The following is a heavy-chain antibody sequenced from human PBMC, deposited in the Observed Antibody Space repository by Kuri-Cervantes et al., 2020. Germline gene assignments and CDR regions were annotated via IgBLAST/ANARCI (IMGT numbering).Heavy chain of an antibody. J-gene: IGHJ6*02. CDR1: GFTFSSYG. D-gene: IGHD3-3*01. CDR2: ISGGGTTI. V-gene: IGHV3-48*02. CDR3: ARGFDDFLGMDV. Sequence: GGSLRLSCAASGFTFSSYGMHWVRQAPGKGLEWVSYISGGGTTIHYADSVKGRFTISRDNAKNSVFLQMNSLKDEDTAVYYCARGFDDFLGMDVWGQGTTVTVSS.